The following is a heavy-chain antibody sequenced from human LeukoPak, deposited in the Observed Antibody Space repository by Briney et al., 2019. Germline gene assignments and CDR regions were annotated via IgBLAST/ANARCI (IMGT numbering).Heavy chain of an antibody. V-gene: IGHV3-23*01. Sequence: GGSLRVSCAASGFTPSNYAMSWVRQAPGKGRAGVSVISDSGGSTYYADSVKGRFTISRDNSKNTLYLQMNSLRDEDTAVYYCAKDRGYYGSGSNGMDVWGKGTTVTVSS. J-gene: IGHJ6*04. CDR2: ISDSGGST. CDR3: AKDRGYYGSGSNGMDV. D-gene: IGHD3-10*01. CDR1: GFTPSNYA.